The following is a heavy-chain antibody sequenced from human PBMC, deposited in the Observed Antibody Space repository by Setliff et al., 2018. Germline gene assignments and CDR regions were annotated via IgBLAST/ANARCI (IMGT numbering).Heavy chain of an antibody. CDR3: ARRGPGLGLDV. CDR2: IRGRTNTDAT. V-gene: IGHV3-73*01. CDR1: EFTLSGFE. Sequence: QPGGSLRLSCTGSEFTLSGFEIHWVRQSSGKGLEWVGRIRGRTNTDATAYGASMEGRFTISRDDSKNTAYLQMNSLKADDTALYYCARRGPGLGLDVWGKGTTVTVSS. J-gene: IGHJ6*04. D-gene: IGHD2-2*01.